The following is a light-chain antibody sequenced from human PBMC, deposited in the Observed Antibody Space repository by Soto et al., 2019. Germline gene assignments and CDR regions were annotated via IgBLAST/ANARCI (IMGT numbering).Light chain of an antibody. Sequence: EIVLTQSPGTLSLSPGERATLSCGASQSVNSNSLAWYQQTHGQSPRLLFYAASNRASNVPDRFSASGSGTDFTLTISRLEPEDFAVYHCQQYGSSPLTFGGGTKVEIK. J-gene: IGKJ4*01. CDR3: QQYGSSPLT. CDR1: QSVNSNS. CDR2: AAS. V-gene: IGKV3-20*01.